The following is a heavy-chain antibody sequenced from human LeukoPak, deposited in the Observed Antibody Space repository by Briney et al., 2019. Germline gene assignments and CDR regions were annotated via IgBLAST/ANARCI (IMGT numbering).Heavy chain of an antibody. CDR2: IYYSGST. D-gene: IGHD6-6*01. J-gene: IGHJ4*02. CDR1: GGSISRYY. CDR3: APGSSIYGY. V-gene: IGHV4-59*01. Sequence: SETLSLTCTVSGGSISRYYWSWIRQPPGKGPEWIGYIYYSGSTNYNPSLKSRVTISVDMSKNQFSLNLSSVTTADTAVYYCAPGSSIYGYWGQGTLVTVSS.